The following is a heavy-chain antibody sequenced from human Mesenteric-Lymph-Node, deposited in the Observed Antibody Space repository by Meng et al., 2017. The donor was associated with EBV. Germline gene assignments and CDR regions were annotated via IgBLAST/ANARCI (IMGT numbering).Heavy chain of an antibody. V-gene: IGHV1-2*04. J-gene: IGHJ4*02. CDR3: ARVARGSTQRGAFDY. D-gene: IGHD6-13*01. CDR1: GYTFTGYY. Sequence: QVQLVQAGAEVKTPGASVKVSCKASGYTFTGYYMHWVRQAPGQGLEWMGWINPNSGGTNYAQKFQGWVTMTRDTSISTAYMELSRLRSDDTAVYYCARVARGSTQRGAFDYWGQGTLVTVSS. CDR2: INPNSGGT.